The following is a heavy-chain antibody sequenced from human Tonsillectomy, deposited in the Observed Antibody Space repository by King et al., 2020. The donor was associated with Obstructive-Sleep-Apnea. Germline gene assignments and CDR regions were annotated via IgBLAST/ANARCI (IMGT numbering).Heavy chain of an antibody. CDR1: GFTFDDYA. Sequence: VQLVESGGGLAQPGRSLRLSCAASGFTFDDYAMHWVRQAPGKGLEWVAGISWNGGSRGYADSVKGRFTISRDNAKSSLYLQMNSLRAEDTALYCCAKDSSYDILTGGFDYWGQGTLVTVSS. J-gene: IGHJ4*02. V-gene: IGHV3-9*01. D-gene: IGHD3-9*01. CDR2: ISWNGGSR. CDR3: AKDSSYDILTGGFDY.